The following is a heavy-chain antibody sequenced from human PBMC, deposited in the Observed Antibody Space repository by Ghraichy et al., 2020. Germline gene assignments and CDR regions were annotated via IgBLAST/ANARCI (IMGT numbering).Heavy chain of an antibody. CDR1: GFTFSSYS. Sequence: GGSLRLSCAASGFTFSSYSMNWVRQAPGKGLEWVSSISSSGSYIYYADSVKGRFTISRDNAKNSLYLQMNSLRAEDTAVYYCANGDPRGGQGYWGQGTLVTVSS. CDR2: ISSSGSYI. J-gene: IGHJ4*02. CDR3: ANGDPRGGQGY. V-gene: IGHV3-21*01. D-gene: IGHD2-8*01.